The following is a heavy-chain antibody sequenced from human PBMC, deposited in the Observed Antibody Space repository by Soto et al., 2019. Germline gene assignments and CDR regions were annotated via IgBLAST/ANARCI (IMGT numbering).Heavy chain of an antibody. CDR2: IYYSGST. CDR3: ASRKSSPYFDY. CDR1: GGSISSGDYN. V-gene: IGHV4-30-4*02. D-gene: IGHD3-10*01. J-gene: IGHJ4*02. Sequence: SDTLSLTCTVAGGSISSGDYNWSCIRQPPGKGLEWIGNIYYSGSTYYNPSLKSRVTISIDTSKNQFSLKLISVIAVDTAVYYCASRKSSPYFDYWGQGTLVTVS.